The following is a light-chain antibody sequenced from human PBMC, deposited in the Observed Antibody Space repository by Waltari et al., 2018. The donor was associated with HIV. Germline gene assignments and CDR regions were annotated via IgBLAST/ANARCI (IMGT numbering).Light chain of an antibody. CDR1: KSNIGDNY. CDR3: ATWDDSLNGWA. Sequence: QSVMTQPPSASGTPGQGVTISCSGSKSNIGDNYVYWYQQLPGKAPKLLIAPNKRRPAGFPDRFSGSKSGTSASLAISGLRSDDEADYYCATWDDSLNGWAFGGGTKLTVL. J-gene: IGLJ3*02. CDR2: PNK. V-gene: IGLV1-47*01.